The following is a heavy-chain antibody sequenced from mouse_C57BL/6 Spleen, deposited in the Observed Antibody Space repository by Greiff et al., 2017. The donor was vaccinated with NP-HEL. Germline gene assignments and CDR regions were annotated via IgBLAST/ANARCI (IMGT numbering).Heavy chain of an antibody. J-gene: IGHJ4*01. V-gene: IGHV1-80*01. CDR1: GYAFSSYW. CDR2: IYPGDGDT. CDR3: ANYGNSYYAMDY. D-gene: IGHD2-1*01. Sequence: QVQLQQSGAELVKPGASVKISCKASGYAFSSYWMNWVKQRPGKGLEWIGQIYPGDGDTNYNGKFKGKATLTADKSSSTAYMQLSSLTSEDSAVYFCANYGNSYYAMDYWGQGTSVTVSS.